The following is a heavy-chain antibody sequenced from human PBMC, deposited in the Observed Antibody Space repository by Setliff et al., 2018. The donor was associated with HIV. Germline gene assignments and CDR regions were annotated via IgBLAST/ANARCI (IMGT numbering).Heavy chain of an antibody. CDR1: GYLFTGYY. CDR3: ARGAWYTSGWYSSRYLDV. CDR2: IHPSSGGT. J-gene: IGHJ6*03. D-gene: IGHD6-19*01. Sequence: ASVKVSCKASGYLFTGYYMHWVRQAPGQGLEWMGWIHPSSGGTNYAQKFQGRVTMTRDTSIRTAYMELSSLRSEDTAVYYCARGAWYTSGWYSSRYLDVWGKGTTVTVSS. V-gene: IGHV1-2*02.